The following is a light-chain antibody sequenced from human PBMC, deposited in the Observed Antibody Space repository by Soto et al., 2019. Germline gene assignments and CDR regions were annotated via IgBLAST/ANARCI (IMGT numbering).Light chain of an antibody. CDR2: WAT. CDR1: XXXFSNSKNRNH. CDR3: HQYFRSPLT. V-gene: IGKV4-1*01. J-gene: IGKJ4*01. Sequence: DIVMTQSPYSLAMSLGEXTXXXXXXXXXXFSNSKNRNHLSWYQQKPGQPPKLLIYWATTRESGVPDRFSGSGSGTDFTLTVSGLQAEDVAIYYCHQYFRSPLTFGGGTKV.